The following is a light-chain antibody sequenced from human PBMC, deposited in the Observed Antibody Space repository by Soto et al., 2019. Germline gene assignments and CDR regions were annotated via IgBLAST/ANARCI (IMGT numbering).Light chain of an antibody. CDR1: QSVSSSY. Sequence: EIVLTQSPGTLSLSPGERATLSCRASQSVSSSYLAWYQQKPGQAPRLPIYGASSRATGIPDRFSGSGSGTDCTLTISRLEPEDFAVYYCQQYGSSPYAFGQGTKLEIK. V-gene: IGKV3-20*01. J-gene: IGKJ2*01. CDR2: GAS. CDR3: QQYGSSPYA.